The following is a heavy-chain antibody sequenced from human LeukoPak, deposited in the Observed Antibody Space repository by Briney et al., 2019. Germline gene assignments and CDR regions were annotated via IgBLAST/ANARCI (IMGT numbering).Heavy chain of an antibody. V-gene: IGHV3-33*01. CDR3: ARDPQWRSSGWYGEDAFDI. Sequence: GGSLRLSCAASGFTFSSYGMHWVRQAPGKGLEWVAVIWYDGSNKYYADSVKGRFTISRDNSKNTLYLQMNSLRAEDTAVYYCARDPQWRSSGWYGEDAFDIWGQGTMVTVSS. CDR1: GFTFSSYG. D-gene: IGHD6-19*01. CDR2: IWYDGSNK. J-gene: IGHJ3*02.